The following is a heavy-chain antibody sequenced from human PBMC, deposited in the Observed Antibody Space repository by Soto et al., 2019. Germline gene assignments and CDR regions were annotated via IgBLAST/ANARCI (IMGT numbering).Heavy chain of an antibody. CDR3: ARSSSGPTPAAFDI. J-gene: IGHJ3*02. V-gene: IGHV1-18*01. D-gene: IGHD6-19*01. CDR1: DYTFTNYG. CDR2: ISAYNGNT. Sequence: QVQLVQSGAEVKKPGASVKVSCKASDYTFTNYGISWVRQAPGQGLEWMGWISAYNGNTNYAQKLQGRVTMTTDTSTSTAYMEMRSLRSDDTAVYYCARSSSGPTPAAFDIWGQGKMVTVSS.